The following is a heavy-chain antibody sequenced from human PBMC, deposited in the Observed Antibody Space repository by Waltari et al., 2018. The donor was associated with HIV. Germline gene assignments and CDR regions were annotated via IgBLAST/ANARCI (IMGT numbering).Heavy chain of an antibody. V-gene: IGHV1-2*02. J-gene: IGHJ4*02. Sequence: QVQLVQSGAEVKKPGASVKVSCKASGYTFTGYYMHWVRQAPGQGLEWMGWTNPKTGGTKYAQKVQGRVTMTRDTSISTAYMELSRLRSDDTAVYYCARDICNGGSCYSYYFDYWGQGTLVTVSS. D-gene: IGHD2-15*01. CDR2: TNPKTGGT. CDR3: ARDICNGGSCYSYYFDY. CDR1: GYTFTGYY.